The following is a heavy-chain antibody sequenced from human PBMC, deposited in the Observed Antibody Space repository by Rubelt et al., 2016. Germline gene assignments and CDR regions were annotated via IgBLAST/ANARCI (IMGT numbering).Heavy chain of an antibody. CDR3: ARLSIFEDTAMVMSDY. D-gene: IGHD5-18*01. V-gene: IGHV1-18*01. Sequence: WVRQAPGQGLEWMGWISAYNGNTNYAQKLQGRVTITADESTSTAYMELSSLRSEDTAVYYCARLSIFEDTAMVMSDYWGQGTLVTVSS. CDR2: ISAYNGNT. J-gene: IGHJ4*02.